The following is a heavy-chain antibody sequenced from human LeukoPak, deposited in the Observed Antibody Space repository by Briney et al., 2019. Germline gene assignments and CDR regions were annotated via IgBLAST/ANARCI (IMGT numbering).Heavy chain of an antibody. CDR1: GYTFTSYG. CDR3: ARLVAGTYFDY. CDR2: ISAYNGNT. J-gene: IGHJ4*02. D-gene: IGHD6-19*01. Sequence: ASVKVSCKTSGYTFTSYGVSWVRQAPGQGLEWMGWISAYNGNTDYAQKLQGRVTMTTDTSTSTAYMDLRSLRSDDTAVCYCARLVAGTYFDYWGQGTLATVSS. V-gene: IGHV1-18*01.